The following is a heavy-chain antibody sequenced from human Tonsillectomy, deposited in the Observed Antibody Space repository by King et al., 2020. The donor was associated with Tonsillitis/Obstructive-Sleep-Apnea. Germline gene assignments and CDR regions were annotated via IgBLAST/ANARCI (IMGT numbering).Heavy chain of an antibody. CDR3: ARQGRYDGFWSGNNWFDP. D-gene: IGHD3-3*01. CDR1: GYSFTSYW. Sequence: VQLVESGAEVKKPGESLKISCKGSGYSFTSYWIGWVRQMPGKGLEWMGIIYPGDSDTRYSPSFQGQVTISADKSISTAYLQWSSLNASDTAMYYCARQGRYDGFWSGNNWFDPWGQGTLVTVSS. CDR2: IYPGDSDT. J-gene: IGHJ5*02. V-gene: IGHV5-51*01.